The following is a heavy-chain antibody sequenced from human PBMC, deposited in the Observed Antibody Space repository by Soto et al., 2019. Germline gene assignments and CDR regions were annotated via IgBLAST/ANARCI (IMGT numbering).Heavy chain of an antibody. CDR1: GASISSGDYY. V-gene: IGHV4-30-4*01. D-gene: IGHD3-9*01. CDR3: ARGRSVGLGLRDYDCTPDLDN. CDR2: ISNTGRT. Sequence: QVQLQESGPGLVKPSQTLSLACTVSGASISSGDYYWSWIRQPPGKGLEWIGYISNTGRTYYNPSLESRVVISVDTSKSHFSLNLASMTAADAAVYFCARGRSVGLGLRDYDCTPDLDNWGQGTGVTVTS. J-gene: IGHJ4*02.